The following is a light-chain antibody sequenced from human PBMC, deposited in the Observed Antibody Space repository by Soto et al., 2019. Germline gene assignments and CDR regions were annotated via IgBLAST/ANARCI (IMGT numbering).Light chain of an antibody. Sequence: QSVLTQPPSVSGAPGQRVTISCTGSSSNIGAGYDVHWYQQLPGTAPKLLIYGNSNRPSGVPDRFSGSKSGTSASLAITGLQAEDEPDYYCQSYDSSLSGFVVFGGGTQLTVL. CDR3: QSYDSSLSGFVV. CDR2: GNS. CDR1: SSNIGAGYD. V-gene: IGLV1-40*01. J-gene: IGLJ2*01.